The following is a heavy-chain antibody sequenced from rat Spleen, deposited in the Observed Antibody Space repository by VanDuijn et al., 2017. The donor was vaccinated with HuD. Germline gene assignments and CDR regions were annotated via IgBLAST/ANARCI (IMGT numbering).Heavy chain of an antibody. D-gene: IGHD1-11*01. Sequence: QVQLKESGPGVVQPSQTLSLTCTVSGFSLPSYHVSWVRQPPGKSLVWMGTIWAGGGTNYNSAVKSRLSISRDTSKSQVLLKMNSLQPEDTGTYYCARHLRVASGVMDAWGQGASVTVSS. CDR2: IWAGGGT. CDR3: ARHLRVASGVMDA. J-gene: IGHJ4*01. CDR1: GFSLPSYH. V-gene: IGHV2-72*01.